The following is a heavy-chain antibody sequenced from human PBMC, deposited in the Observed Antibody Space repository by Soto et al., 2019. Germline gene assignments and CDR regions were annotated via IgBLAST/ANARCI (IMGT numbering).Heavy chain of an antibody. Sequence: EASVKVSCKASGYAFTSYAMHWVRQAPGQRLEWMGWINAGNGNTKYSQKFQGRVTITRDTSASTAYMELSSLRSEDTAVYYCARSIVVVTALDYWGQGTLVTASS. V-gene: IGHV1-3*01. CDR2: INAGNGNT. D-gene: IGHD2-21*02. J-gene: IGHJ4*02. CDR3: ARSIVVVTALDY. CDR1: GYAFTSYA.